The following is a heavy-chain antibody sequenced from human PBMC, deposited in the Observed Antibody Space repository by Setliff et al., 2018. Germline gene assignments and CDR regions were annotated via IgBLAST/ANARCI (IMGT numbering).Heavy chain of an antibody. CDR3: ARGPSSNYEGAFDI. CDR2: IYYSGST. J-gene: IGHJ3*02. D-gene: IGHD4-4*01. V-gene: IGHV4-59*12. Sequence: SETLSLTCTVSGGSISSYYWSWIRQPPGKGLEWIGYIYYSGSTNYNPSLKSRVTISVDTSKNQFSLKLSSVTAADTAVYYCARGPSSNYEGAFDIWGQVTMVTVSS. CDR1: GGSISSYY.